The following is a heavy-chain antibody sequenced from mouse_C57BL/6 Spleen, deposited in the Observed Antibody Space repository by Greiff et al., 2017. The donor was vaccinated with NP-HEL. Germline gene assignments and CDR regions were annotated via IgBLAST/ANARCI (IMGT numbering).Heavy chain of an antibody. CDR1: GYTFTSYW. Sequence: VQLQQSGAELVKPGASVKLSCKASGYTFTSYWMHWVKQRPGQGLEWIGMIHPNSGSTNYNEKFKSKATLTVDKSSSTAYMQLSSLTSEDSAVYYCARGGYQYYFDYWGQGTTLTVSS. J-gene: IGHJ2*01. CDR3: ARGGYQYYFDY. D-gene: IGHD2-2*01. V-gene: IGHV1-64*01. CDR2: IHPNSGST.